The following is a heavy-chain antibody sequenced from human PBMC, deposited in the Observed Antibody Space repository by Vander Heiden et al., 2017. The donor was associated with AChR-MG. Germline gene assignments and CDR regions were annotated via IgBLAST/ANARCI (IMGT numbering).Heavy chain of an antibody. V-gene: IGHV3-33*01. D-gene: IGHD4-4*01. J-gene: IGHJ4*02. CDR2: IWYDGSNK. Sequence: QVQLVESGGGVVQPGRSLRLSCAASGFTFSSYGLHWVRQAPGKGLEWVAVIWYDGSNKYYADSVKGRFTISRDNSKNTLYLQMNSLRTEDTAVYYCASDRLHLPDYWGQGTLVTVSS. CDR1: GFTFSSYG. CDR3: ASDRLHLPDY.